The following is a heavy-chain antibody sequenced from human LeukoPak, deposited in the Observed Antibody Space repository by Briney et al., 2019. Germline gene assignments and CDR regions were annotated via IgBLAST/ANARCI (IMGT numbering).Heavy chain of an antibody. J-gene: IGHJ4*02. CDR3: ASLKLERIFDY. D-gene: IGHD1-1*01. V-gene: IGHV4-30-2*01. CDR1: GGSISSGGYS. CDR2: IYHSGST. Sequence: SQTLSLTCAVSGGSISSGGYSWSWIRQPPGKGLEWIGYIYHSGSTYYNPSLKSRVTKSVDRSKNQFSLKLSSVTAADTAVYYCASLKLERIFDYWGQGTLVTVSS.